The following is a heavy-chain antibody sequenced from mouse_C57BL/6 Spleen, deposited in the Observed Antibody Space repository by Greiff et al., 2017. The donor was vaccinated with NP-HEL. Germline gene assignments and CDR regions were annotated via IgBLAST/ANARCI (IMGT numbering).Heavy chain of an antibody. D-gene: IGHD1-1*01. CDR2: IDPSDSYT. J-gene: IGHJ4*01. Sequence: QVQLKQPGAELVMPGASAKLSCKASGYTFTSYWMHWVKQRPGQGLEWIGEIDPSDSYTNYNQKFKGKSTLTVDKSSSTAYMQLSSLTSEDSAVYYCARGLLRYLGAMDYWGQGTSVTVSS. V-gene: IGHV1-69*01. CDR1: GYTFTSYW. CDR3: ARGLLRYLGAMDY.